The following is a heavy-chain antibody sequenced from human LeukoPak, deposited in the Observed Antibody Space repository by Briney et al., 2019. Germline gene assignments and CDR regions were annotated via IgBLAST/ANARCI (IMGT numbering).Heavy chain of an antibody. CDR3: AKEVLWFGESGTHFDY. CDR1: GFTFRNYG. D-gene: IGHD3-10*01. V-gene: IGHV3-33*06. Sequence: PGGSLRLSCEASGFTFRNYGMHWVRQAPGKGLDWVGVIWFDGSNRYYADSVKGRFTISRDNSKNTLYLQVNSVRAEDTAVYYCAKEVLWFGESGTHFDYRGQGTLVTVSS. CDR2: IWFDGSNR. J-gene: IGHJ4*02.